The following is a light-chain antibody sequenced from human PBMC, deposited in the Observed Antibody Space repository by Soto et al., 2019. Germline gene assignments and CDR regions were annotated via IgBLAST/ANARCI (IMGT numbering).Light chain of an antibody. CDR1: QSVSSS. Sequence: EIVMTQSPANLSVSPGERATLSCRASQSVSSSLAWYQQKPGQGPRLLIYGASTRATSIPARFSGSGSGTEFTLTINSLQSEDFAVYYCQQYDKWPPYTFGQGTKLEIK. CDR3: QQYDKWPPYT. V-gene: IGKV3-15*01. J-gene: IGKJ2*01. CDR2: GAS.